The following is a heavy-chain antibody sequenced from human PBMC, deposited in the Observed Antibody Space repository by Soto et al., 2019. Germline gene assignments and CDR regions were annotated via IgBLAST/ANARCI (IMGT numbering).Heavy chain of an antibody. V-gene: IGHV3-30-3*01. D-gene: IGHD2-15*01. CDR3: AREGIVVVVAATYNWFDP. J-gene: IGHJ5*02. CDR1: GFTFSSYA. Sequence: GGSLRLSCAASGFTFSSYAMHWVRQAPGKGLEWVAVISYDGSNKYYADSVKGRFTISRDNSKNTLYLQMNSLRAEDPAVYYCAREGIVVVVAATYNWFDPWGQGTLVTVSS. CDR2: ISYDGSNK.